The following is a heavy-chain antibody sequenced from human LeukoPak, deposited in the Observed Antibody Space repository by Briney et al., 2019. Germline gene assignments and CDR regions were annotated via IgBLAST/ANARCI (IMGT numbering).Heavy chain of an antibody. CDR1: GFTFSSYG. J-gene: IGHJ4*02. CDR3: ARDLRYSYIRAGEINIYY. Sequence: GRSLRLSCAASGFTFSSYGMHWVRQAPGKGLEWVAVIWYDGSNKYYADSVKGRFTISRDNSKNTLYLQMNSLRAEDTAVYYCARDLRYSYIRAGEINIYYWGQGTLVTVSS. CDR2: IWYDGSNK. V-gene: IGHV3-33*01. D-gene: IGHD5-18*01.